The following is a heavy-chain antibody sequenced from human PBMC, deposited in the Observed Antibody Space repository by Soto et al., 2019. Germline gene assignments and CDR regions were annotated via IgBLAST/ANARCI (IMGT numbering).Heavy chain of an antibody. CDR2: IYQSGST. V-gene: IGHV4-30-2*01. CDR3: ARDMSGCSSSDCYLSGWFDP. Sequence: SLTCTVSGAPITSGAYSWSWIRQPPGKGLEWIGFIYQSGSTHYNPSLKSRVTISVDRSKNHFSLQLTSLTAADTAVYYCARDMSGCSSSDCYLSGWFDPWGPGTLVTVSS. J-gene: IGHJ5*02. D-gene: IGHD2-21*02. CDR1: GAPITSGAYS.